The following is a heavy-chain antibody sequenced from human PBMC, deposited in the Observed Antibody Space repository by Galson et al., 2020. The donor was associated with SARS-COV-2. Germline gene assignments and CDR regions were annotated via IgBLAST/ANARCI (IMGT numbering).Heavy chain of an antibody. CDR2: IYYSGST. J-gene: IGHJ4*02. D-gene: IGHD3-3*01. CDR1: GGSISSYY. Sequence: SETLSLTCTVSGGSISSYYWSWIRQPPGKGLEWIGYIYYSGSTNYNPSLKSRVTISVDTSKNQFSLKLSSVTAADTAVYYCARDNYDFWSGYRTLGYFDYWGQGTLVTVSS. CDR3: ARDNYDFWSGYRTLGYFDY. V-gene: IGHV4-59*13.